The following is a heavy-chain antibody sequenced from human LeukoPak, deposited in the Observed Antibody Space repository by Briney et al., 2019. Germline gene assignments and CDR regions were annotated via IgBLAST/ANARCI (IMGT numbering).Heavy chain of an antibody. D-gene: IGHD3-10*02. CDR3: AELGITMIGGV. V-gene: IGHV3-23*01. Sequence: GGSLRLSCAASGFTFSTYAMSWVRQAPGKGLEWVSSISGSGGGTYYADSVKGRFTISRDNSKNTLFLQINSLRAEHTAVYYCAELGITMIGGVWGKGTTVTISS. J-gene: IGHJ6*04. CDR1: GFTFSTYA. CDR2: ISGSGGGT.